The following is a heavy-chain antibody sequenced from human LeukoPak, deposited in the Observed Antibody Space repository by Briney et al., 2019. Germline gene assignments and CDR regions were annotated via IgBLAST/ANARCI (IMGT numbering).Heavy chain of an antibody. CDR1: GYTFTGYY. J-gene: IGHJ4*02. V-gene: IGHV1-2*02. CDR3: ARGRLEYQLLSGDY. CDR2: INPNSGGT. Sequence: ASVKVSCKASGYTFTGYYMHWVRQAPGQGLEWMGWINPNSGGTNYAQKFQGRVTMTRDTSISTAYMELSRLRSDDTAVYYCARGRLEYQLLSGDYWGQGTLVTVSS. D-gene: IGHD2-2*01.